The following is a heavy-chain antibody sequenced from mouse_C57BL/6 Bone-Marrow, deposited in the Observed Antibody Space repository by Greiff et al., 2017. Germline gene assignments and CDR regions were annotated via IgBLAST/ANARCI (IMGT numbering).Heavy chain of an antibody. CDR3: AREGIYDGYYYFDY. J-gene: IGHJ2*01. CDR2: IYPRDGST. V-gene: IGHV1-85*01. D-gene: IGHD2-3*01. Sequence: QVQLKESGPELVKPGASVKLSCKASGYTFTSYDINWVKQRPGQGLEWIGWIYPRDGSTKYNEKFKGKATLTVDTYSSTAYMELHSLTSEDSAVYFCAREGIYDGYYYFDYWGQGTTLTVSS. CDR1: GYTFTSYD.